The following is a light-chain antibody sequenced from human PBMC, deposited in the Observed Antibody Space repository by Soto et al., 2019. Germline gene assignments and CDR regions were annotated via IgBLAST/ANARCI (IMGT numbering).Light chain of an antibody. V-gene: IGKV3-20*01. J-gene: IGKJ1*01. CDR2: DTS. CDR1: QSVSNSY. Sequence: EIVLTQSPGTLSLSPGERATLSCRASQSVSNSYLAWYQQKPGQAPRLVISDTSDRATGIPDRFSGSGSGTDFTLTISRLEPEDFAVYYCQQYDSPWTFGQGTKV. CDR3: QQYDSPWT.